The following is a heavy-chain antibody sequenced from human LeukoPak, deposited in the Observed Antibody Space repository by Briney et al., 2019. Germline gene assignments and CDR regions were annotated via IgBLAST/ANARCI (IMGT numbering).Heavy chain of an antibody. J-gene: IGHJ4*02. D-gene: IGHD3-10*01. CDR3: ARDHIESYYGSGSHFDY. CDR2: IIPIFGTA. Sequence: SVKVSCKASGGTFSSYAISWVRQAPGQGLEWMGGIIPIFGTANYAQKFQGRVTISTDESTSTAYMELSSLRSEDTAVYYCARDHIESYYGSGSHFDYWGQGTLVTVSS. V-gene: IGHV1-69*05. CDR1: GGTFSSYA.